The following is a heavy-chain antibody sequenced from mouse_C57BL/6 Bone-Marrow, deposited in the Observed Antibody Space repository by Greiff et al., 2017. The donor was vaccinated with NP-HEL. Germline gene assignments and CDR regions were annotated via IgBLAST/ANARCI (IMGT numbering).Heavy chain of an antibody. Sequence: QVQLQQPGAELVKPGASVKLSCKASGYTFTSYWMHWVKPRPGHGLAWIGMIHPNSGSTNYNEKFKSKATLTVDKSSSTAYMQLSSLTSEDSAVYYCARGYYGSSPWFAYWGQGTLGTVSA. CDR3: ARGYYGSSPWFAY. J-gene: IGHJ3*01. V-gene: IGHV1-64*01. CDR1: GYTFTSYW. D-gene: IGHD1-1*01. CDR2: IHPNSGST.